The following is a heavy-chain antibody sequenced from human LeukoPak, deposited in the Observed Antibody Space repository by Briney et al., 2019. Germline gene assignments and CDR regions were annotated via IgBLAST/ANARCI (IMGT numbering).Heavy chain of an antibody. D-gene: IGHD1-26*01. CDR1: GFTFSSYW. J-gene: IGHJ4*02. CDR3: ARGRWELLAGLLFVY. CDR2: IKQDGSEK. Sequence: GGSLRLSCAASGFTFSSYWMSWVRQAPGKGLEWVANIKQDGSEKYYVDSVKGRFTISRDNAKNSLYLQMNSLRAEDTAVYYCARGRWELLAGLLFVYWGQGTLVTVSP. V-gene: IGHV3-7*03.